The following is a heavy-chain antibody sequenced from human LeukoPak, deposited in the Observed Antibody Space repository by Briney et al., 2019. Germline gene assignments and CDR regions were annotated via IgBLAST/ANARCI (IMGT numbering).Heavy chain of an antibody. CDR2: FDPEDGET. V-gene: IGHV1-24*01. Sequence: ASVKVSCKVSGYTLTELSMHWVRQAPGKGLEWMGGFDPEDGETIYAQKFQGRVTMTEDTSTDTAYMELSSLRSEDTAVYYCARGQKTYYDFWSGYWTNLFDYWGQGTLVTVSS. CDR1: GYTLTELS. CDR3: ARGQKTYYDFWSGYWTNLFDY. J-gene: IGHJ4*02. D-gene: IGHD3-3*01.